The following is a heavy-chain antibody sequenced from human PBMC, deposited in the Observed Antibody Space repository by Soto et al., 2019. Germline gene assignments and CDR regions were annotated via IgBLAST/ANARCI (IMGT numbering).Heavy chain of an antibody. CDR2: IYHSGSI. V-gene: IGHV4-4*02. J-gene: IGHJ3*02. CDR3: ASKFGELLADAFDI. Sequence: QMHQQESGPGLVKPSGTLSLTCTVSNASISSRKWWTWVRQTPGKGLEWIGEIYHSGSINHNPSLKSRVTMSVDKSKNQFSLKMTSVTAADTGVYYCASKFGELLADAFDIWGQGTVVTVSS. CDR1: NASISSRKW. D-gene: IGHD3-10*01.